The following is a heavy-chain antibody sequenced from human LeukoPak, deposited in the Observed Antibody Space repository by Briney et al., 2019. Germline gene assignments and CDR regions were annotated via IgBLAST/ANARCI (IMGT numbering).Heavy chain of an antibody. V-gene: IGHV4-38-2*01. CDR3: ARSTPDIVVVPAANFY. J-gene: IGHJ4*02. CDR1: GFTFDDYA. CDR2: IYHSGST. D-gene: IGHD2-2*01. Sequence: LRLSCAASGFTFDDYAMHWVRQPPGKGLEWIGSIYHSGSTYYNPSLKSRVTISVDTSKNQFSLKLSSVTAADTAVYYCARSTPDIVVVPAANFYWGQGTLVTVSS.